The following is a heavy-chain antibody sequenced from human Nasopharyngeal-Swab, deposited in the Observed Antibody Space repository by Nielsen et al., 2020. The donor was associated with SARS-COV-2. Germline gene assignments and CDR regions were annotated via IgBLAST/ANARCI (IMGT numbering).Heavy chain of an antibody. D-gene: IGHD6-13*01. Sequence: GGSLRLSCAASGFTFSSYAMHWVRQAPGKGLEWVAVISYDGSNKYYADSVKGRFTISRDNSKNTLYLQMNSLRAEDTAVYYCARDWPPSSSSIGNWSDPWGQGTLVTVSS. CDR2: ISYDGSNK. CDR3: ARDWPPSSSSIGNWSDP. CDR1: GFTFSSYA. V-gene: IGHV3-30-3*01. J-gene: IGHJ5*02.